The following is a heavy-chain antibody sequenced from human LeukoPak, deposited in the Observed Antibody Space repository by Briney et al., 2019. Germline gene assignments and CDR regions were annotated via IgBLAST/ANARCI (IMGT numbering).Heavy chain of an antibody. CDR1: GDSVSNNNAA. Sequence: SQTLSLNCAISGDSVSNNNAAWNWIRQSPSRGLEWLGRTYYRSTWYHGYALSVQSRVTINPDTSNNQFSLQLNSVTPEDTAVYYCASGWALNVWGQGTVVTVSS. CDR2: TYYRSTWYH. V-gene: IGHV6-1*01. J-gene: IGHJ3*01. D-gene: IGHD2-15*01. CDR3: ASGWALNV.